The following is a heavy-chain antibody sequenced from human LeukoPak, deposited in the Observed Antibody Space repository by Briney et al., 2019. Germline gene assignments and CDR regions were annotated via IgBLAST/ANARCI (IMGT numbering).Heavy chain of an antibody. CDR1: GYTFNSYG. CDR2: ISAYNGNT. D-gene: IGHD3-9*01. CDR3: ARDRVLLRYFEWLSY. V-gene: IGHV1-18*01. Sequence: ASVKVSCKASGYTFNSYGISWVRQAPGQGLECMGWISAYNGNTNYAQKLQGRVTMTTDTSTSTAYMELRSLRSDDTAVYYCARDRVLLRYFEWLSYWGQGTLVTVSS. J-gene: IGHJ4*02.